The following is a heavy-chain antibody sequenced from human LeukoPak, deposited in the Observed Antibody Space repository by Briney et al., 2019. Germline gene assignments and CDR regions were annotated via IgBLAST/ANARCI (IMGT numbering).Heavy chain of an antibody. Sequence: SETLSLTCTVSGGSISSSSYYWGWIRLPPGKGLEWIGSTYYSGSTYYNPSLKSRVTISVDTSKNQFSLKLSSVTAADTAIYYCARDERLLSFLKWGQGTLVTVSS. CDR1: GGSISSSSYY. D-gene: IGHD3-3*01. CDR3: ARDERLLSFLK. CDR2: TYYSGST. V-gene: IGHV4-39*07. J-gene: IGHJ4*02.